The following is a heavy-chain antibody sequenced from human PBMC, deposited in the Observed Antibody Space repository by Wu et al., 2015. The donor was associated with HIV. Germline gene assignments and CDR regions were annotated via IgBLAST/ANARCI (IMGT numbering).Heavy chain of an antibody. V-gene: IGHV1-18*01. D-gene: IGHD3-3*01. CDR2: ISAYNGNT. Sequence: QVQLVQSGAEVRKPGASVKVSCKASGYTFTTYGISWVRQAPGQGLEWMGWISAYNGNTNYAQKLQGRVTMTTDTSTSTAYMELRSLRSDDTAVYYCARDQTYYDFWSGYNTHYNWFDPSGPGNPGHRLL. CDR3: ARDQTYYDFWSGYNTHYNWFDP. CDR1: GYTFTTYG. J-gene: IGHJ5*02.